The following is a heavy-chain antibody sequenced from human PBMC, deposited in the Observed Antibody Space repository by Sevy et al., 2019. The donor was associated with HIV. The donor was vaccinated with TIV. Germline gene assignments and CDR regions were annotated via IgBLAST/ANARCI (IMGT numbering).Heavy chain of an antibody. CDR3: ARHFLRYCGGDYPYYFDY. Sequence: SETLSLTCTVSGGSISSSSYYWGWIRQPPGKGLEWIGSIYYSGSTYYNPSLKSRVTISVDTSKNQFSLKLSSVTAADTAVYYCARHFLRYCGGDYPYYFDYWGQGTLVTVSS. V-gene: IGHV4-39*01. D-gene: IGHD2-21*02. CDR1: GGSISSSSYY. J-gene: IGHJ4*02. CDR2: IYYSGST.